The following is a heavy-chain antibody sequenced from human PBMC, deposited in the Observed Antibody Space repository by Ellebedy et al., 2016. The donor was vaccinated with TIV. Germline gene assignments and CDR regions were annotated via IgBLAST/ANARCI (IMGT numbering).Heavy chain of an antibody. CDR3: ARARMVVPAAMFSYYYYGMDV. CDR1: GGSVSSGSYY. V-gene: IGHV4-61*01. D-gene: IGHD2-2*01. Sequence: SETLSLXCTVSGGSVSSGSYYWSWIRQPPGKGLEWIGYIYYSGSTNYNPSLKSRVTISVDTSKNQFSLKLSSVTAADTAVYYCARARMVVPAAMFSYYYYGMDVWGQGTTVTVSS. CDR2: IYYSGST. J-gene: IGHJ6*02.